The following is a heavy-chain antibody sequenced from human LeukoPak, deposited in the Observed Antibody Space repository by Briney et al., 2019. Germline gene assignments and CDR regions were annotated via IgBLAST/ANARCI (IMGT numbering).Heavy chain of an antibody. CDR1: GGSISSGGYY. CDR3: ARIGGYCSSTSCYLIDYYYYYMDV. J-gene: IGHJ6*03. CDR2: IYYSGST. Sequence: TSETLSLTCTVSGGSISSGGYYWSWIRQHPGKGLEWIGYIYYSGSTYYNPSLKSRVTISVDTSKNQFSLKLSSVTAADTAVYYCARIGGYCSSTSCYLIDYYYYYMDVWAKGPRSPSP. D-gene: IGHD2-2*01. V-gene: IGHV4-31*03.